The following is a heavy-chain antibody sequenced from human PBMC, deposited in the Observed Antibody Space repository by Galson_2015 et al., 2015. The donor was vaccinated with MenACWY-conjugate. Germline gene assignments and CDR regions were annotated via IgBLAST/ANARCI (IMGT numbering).Heavy chain of an antibody. D-gene: IGHD3-22*01. V-gene: IGHV3-74*01. CDR2: INTDGSSS. CDR1: GFTFSSYW. J-gene: IGHJ5*02. Sequence: SLRLSCAASGFTFSSYWMHWVRHAPGKGLVWVSRINTDGSSSSYADSVKGRFTISRDNAKNTLYLQMNSLRAEDTAVYYCARDYYDSSGFSWGQGTLVTVSS. CDR3: ARDYYDSSGFS.